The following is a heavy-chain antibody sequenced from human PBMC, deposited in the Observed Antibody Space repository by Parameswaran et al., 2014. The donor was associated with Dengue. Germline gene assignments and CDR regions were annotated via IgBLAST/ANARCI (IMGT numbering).Heavy chain of an antibody. D-gene: IGHD3-16*01. Sequence: WIRQPPGKGLEWVSYISASGNTIYYAESVKGRFTISRDNAENSLSLEMNSLRAEDTAIYYCATLPRASDYYDGSSLDYWGQGTLVTVSS. CDR3: ATLPRASDYYDGSSLDY. V-gene: IGHV3-48*03. CDR2: ISASGNTI. J-gene: IGHJ4*02.